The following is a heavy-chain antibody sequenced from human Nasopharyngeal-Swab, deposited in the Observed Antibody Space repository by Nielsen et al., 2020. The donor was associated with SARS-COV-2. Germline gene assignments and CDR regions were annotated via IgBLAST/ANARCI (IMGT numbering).Heavy chain of an antibody. Sequence: SVKVSCNASGGTFSSYSISWVRQAPGQGLEWMGGIIPIFGTANYAQKFQGRVTITADESTSTAYMELSSLRSEDTAVYYCARVAHYYDSSGYPYAFDIWGQGTMVTVSS. J-gene: IGHJ3*02. CDR2: IIPIFGTA. CDR3: ARVAHYYDSSGYPYAFDI. V-gene: IGHV1-69*13. CDR1: GGTFSSYS. D-gene: IGHD3-22*01.